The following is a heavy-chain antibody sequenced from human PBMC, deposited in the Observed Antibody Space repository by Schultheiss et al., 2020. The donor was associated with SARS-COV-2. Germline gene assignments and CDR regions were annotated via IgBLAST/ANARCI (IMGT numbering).Heavy chain of an antibody. CDR1: GGSFSGYY. CDR3: AREERAALDY. Sequence: SQTLSLTCAVYGGSFSGYYWSWIRQPPGKGLEWIGEINHSGSTNYNPSLKSRVTISVDTSKNQFSLKLSSVTAADTAVYYCAREERAALDYWGQGTLVTVSS. V-gene: IGHV4-34*01. D-gene: IGHD3-3*02. J-gene: IGHJ4*02. CDR2: INHSGST.